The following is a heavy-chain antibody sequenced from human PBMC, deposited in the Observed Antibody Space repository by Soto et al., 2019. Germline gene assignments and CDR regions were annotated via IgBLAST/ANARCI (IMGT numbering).Heavy chain of an antibody. CDR3: ARRGGSYYDILTCYYQYYSGMDV. J-gene: IGHJ6*02. CDR1: GGTFSSYA. CDR2: IIPIFGTA. Sequence: ASVTVSCMASGGTFSSYAISWLRQAAGQGLAWMGGIIPIFGTANYAQKFQGRVTITADESTGTAYMELSSLRSEDTAVYYCARRGGSYYDILTCYYQYYSGMDVWGPGTTVTVSS. V-gene: IGHV1-69*13. D-gene: IGHD3-9*01.